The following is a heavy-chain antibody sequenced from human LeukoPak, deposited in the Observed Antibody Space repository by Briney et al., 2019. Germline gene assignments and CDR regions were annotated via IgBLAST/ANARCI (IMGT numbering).Heavy chain of an antibody. CDR2: MNPNSGDT. Sequence: ASVKVSCKAPGYTFTSYDINWVRQATGQGLEWMGWMNPNSGDTGYVQKFQGRVTMTRSTSISTAYMELSSLRSEDTAVYYCARGPGGTGSLFDYWGQGTPVTVSS. CDR3: ARGPGGTGSLFDY. D-gene: IGHD7-27*01. V-gene: IGHV1-8*01. J-gene: IGHJ4*02. CDR1: GYTFTSYD.